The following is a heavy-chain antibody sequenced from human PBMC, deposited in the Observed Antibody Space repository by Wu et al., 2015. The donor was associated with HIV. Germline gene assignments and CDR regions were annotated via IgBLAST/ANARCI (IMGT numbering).Heavy chain of an antibody. CDR3: ASGRKLVGTYFVESAPGGVYSGRR. V-gene: IGHV1-69*05. CDR1: GGTFSSYA. CDR2: IIPIFGTA. J-gene: IGHJ6*03. Sequence: QVQLVQSGAEVKKPGSSVKVSCKASGGTFSSYAISWVRQAPGQGLEWMGGIIPIFGTANYAQKFQGRVTITTDESTSTAYMELSSLRSEDTAVYYCASGRKLVGTYFVESAPGGVYSGRRGDKGTTVTVSS. D-gene: IGHD3-10*01.